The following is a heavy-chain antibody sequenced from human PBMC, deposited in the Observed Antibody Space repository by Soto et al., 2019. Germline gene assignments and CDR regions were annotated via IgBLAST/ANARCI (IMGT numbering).Heavy chain of an antibody. V-gene: IGHV1-18*04. Sequence: WASVKVSCKASGYTFTSYGISWVRQAPVQGLEWMGWISAYNGNTNYAQKLQGRVTMTTDTSTSTAYMELRSLRSDDTAVYYCARDWVVVVPAADAFDIWGQGTMVTVSS. CDR2: ISAYNGNT. J-gene: IGHJ3*02. CDR3: ARDWVVVVPAADAFDI. CDR1: GYTFTSYG. D-gene: IGHD2-2*01.